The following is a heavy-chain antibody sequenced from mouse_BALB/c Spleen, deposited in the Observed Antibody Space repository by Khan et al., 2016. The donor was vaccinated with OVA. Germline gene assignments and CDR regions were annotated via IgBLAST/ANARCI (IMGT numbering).Heavy chain of an antibody. Sequence: QVQLQQSGPDLKKPGETVKISCKASGYIFTNYGMNWVKQAPGKGLKWMGWINTNTGEPTFAEEFKERFAFSLETSANTAYLQINSLKNEDTEKYFCARGYCMYGSWFAYWGQGTLVTVSA. CDR2: INTNTGEP. V-gene: IGHV9-3*02. J-gene: IGHJ3*01. D-gene: IGHD2-14*01. CDR3: ARGYCMYGSWFAY. CDR1: GYIFTNYG.